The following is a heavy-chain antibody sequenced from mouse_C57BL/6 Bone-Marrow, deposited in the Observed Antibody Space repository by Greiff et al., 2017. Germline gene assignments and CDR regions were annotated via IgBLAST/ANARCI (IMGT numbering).Heavy chain of an antibody. D-gene: IGHD1-1*01. CDR2: IYPGSGST. CDR3: ASCITRGVSPWYFDV. V-gene: IGHV1-55*01. CDR1: GYTFTSYW. J-gene: IGHJ1*03. Sequence: QVQLQQSGAELVKPGASVKMSCKASGYTFTSYWITWVKQRPGQGLEWIGDIYPGSGSTNYNEKFKSKATLTVDTSSSTAYMQLSSLTSEDSAVYYGASCITRGVSPWYFDVWGKGTTLTVSS.